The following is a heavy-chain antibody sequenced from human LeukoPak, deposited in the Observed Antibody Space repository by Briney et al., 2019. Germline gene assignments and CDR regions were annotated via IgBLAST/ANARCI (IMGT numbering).Heavy chain of an antibody. J-gene: IGHJ4*02. V-gene: IGHV3-66*01. CDR2: IHNSGIT. CDR3: AKGGSPDE. CDR1: GFTVSTNY. Sequence: GGSLRLSCAASGFTVSTNYMTWVRQAPGRGLEWVSIIHNSGITYYGDSVKGRFTISRDISRNTVYLQMNNLRVDDTAVYYCAKGGSPDEWGQGTLVTVSS. D-gene: IGHD6-13*01.